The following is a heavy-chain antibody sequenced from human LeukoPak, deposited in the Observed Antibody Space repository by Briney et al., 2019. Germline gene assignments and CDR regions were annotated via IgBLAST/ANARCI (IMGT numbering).Heavy chain of an antibody. D-gene: IGHD6-13*01. CDR2: INPNSGGT. Sequence: ASVKVSCKASGYTFTGYYMHWVRQAPGQGLEWMGWINPNSGGTNYAQKFQGRVTMTRDTSISTAYMELSRLRSDDTAVYYCARVLPPSIAAAGYYYYGMDVWGQGTTVTVSS. J-gene: IGHJ6*02. CDR3: ARVLPPSIAAAGYYYYGMDV. CDR1: GYTFTGYY. V-gene: IGHV1-2*02.